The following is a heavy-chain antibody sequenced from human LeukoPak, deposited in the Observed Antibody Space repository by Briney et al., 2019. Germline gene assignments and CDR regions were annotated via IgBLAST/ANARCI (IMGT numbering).Heavy chain of an antibody. CDR2: IITKADGRTT. J-gene: IGHJ4*02. CDR1: GFTFSNAY. D-gene: IGHD2-21*02. CDR3: TSRVVTTNDY. Sequence: GGSLRLSCAASGFTFSNAYMNWVRQAPGKGLEWVGRIITKADGRTTDCAAPMRGRFTISRDDSRNILYLQMDSLKIEDTAVYYCTSRVVTTNDYWGQGTLVTVSS. V-gene: IGHV3-15*01.